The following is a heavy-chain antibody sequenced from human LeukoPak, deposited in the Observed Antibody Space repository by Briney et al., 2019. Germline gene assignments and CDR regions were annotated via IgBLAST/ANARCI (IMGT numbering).Heavy chain of an antibody. J-gene: IGHJ3*02. V-gene: IGHV4-59*12. Sequence: KPSETLSLTCSVSGASISGNYWSWTRQPPGKGLEFIGYMFHSGSTNYNPSLKSRVITSLDASKNQFSLKLFSVTAADTAVYYCARLGQTVTGFYSLDIWGQGTMVTVSS. CDR1: GASISGNY. CDR2: MFHSGST. D-gene: IGHD3-9*01. CDR3: ARLGQTVTGFYSLDI.